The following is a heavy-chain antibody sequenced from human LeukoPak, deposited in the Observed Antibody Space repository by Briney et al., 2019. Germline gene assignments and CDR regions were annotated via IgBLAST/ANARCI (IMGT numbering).Heavy chain of an antibody. CDR1: GFTFSSYE. V-gene: IGHV3-48*03. J-gene: IGHJ4*02. D-gene: IGHD6-19*01. CDR2: ISRSSSNI. Sequence: PGGSLRLSCAASGFTFSSYEMNWVRQAPGKGLEWVSYISRSSSNIFYADSVKGRFTISRDNAKNSLYLQMNSLRAEDTAVYYCARDRDFLGSGWSNSFDYWGQGTLVTVSS. CDR3: ARDRDFLGSGWSNSFDY.